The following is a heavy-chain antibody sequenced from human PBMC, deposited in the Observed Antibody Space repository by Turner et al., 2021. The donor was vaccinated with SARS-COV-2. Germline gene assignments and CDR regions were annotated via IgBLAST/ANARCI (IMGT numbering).Heavy chain of an antibody. CDR3: AKRSSSSSSYYYGMDV. J-gene: IGHJ6*02. Sequence: DVQLLDSGGGLVQPGGSLGLSGAASGLPFSTCAMSWVRQAPGKGLEWASAISGGGGSTYYADSVKGRFTISRDNSKNTLYLQMNSLRAEDTAVYHCAKRSSSSSSYYYGMDVWGQGTTVTVSS. CDR1: GLPFSTCA. V-gene: IGHV3-23*01. D-gene: IGHD6-6*01. CDR2: ISGGGGST.